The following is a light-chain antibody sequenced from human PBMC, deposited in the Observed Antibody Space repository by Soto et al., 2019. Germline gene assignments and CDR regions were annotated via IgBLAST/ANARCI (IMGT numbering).Light chain of an antibody. V-gene: IGLV4-69*01. CDR3: QTWGTGIHVV. CDR2: VNSDGRH. J-gene: IGLJ2*01. CDR1: SGHSSYA. Sequence: QSVLTQSPSASASLGASVKLTCTLSSGHSSYAIAWHQQQPEKGPRYLMKVNSDGRHNEGDGIPDRFSGSSSGAERYLTISSLQSEDEADYYCQTWGTGIHVVFGGGTKLTVL.